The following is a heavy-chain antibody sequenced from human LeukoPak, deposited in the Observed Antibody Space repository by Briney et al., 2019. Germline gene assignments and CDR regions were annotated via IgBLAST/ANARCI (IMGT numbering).Heavy chain of an antibody. V-gene: IGHV3-43*02. Sequence: GGSLILSCAASGFTFHVDAIYWVRQAPGKVLEGVSLISGNGHTISYADSVRGRFTISRDNTKNSLSLQMDSLTTEDTAVYYCARDDGASSLLDFWGQGTLVTVSS. D-gene: IGHD3-16*02. CDR1: GFTFHVDA. CDR3: ARDDGASSLLDF. CDR2: ISGNGHTI. J-gene: IGHJ4*02.